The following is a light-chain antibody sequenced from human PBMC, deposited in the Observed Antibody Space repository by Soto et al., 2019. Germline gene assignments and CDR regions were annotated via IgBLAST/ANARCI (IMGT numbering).Light chain of an antibody. V-gene: IGKV3-20*01. Sequence: VLTQSPGTLSLSPGERASLSCRASQSVSSSFLAWYQQTPGQAPRLLIYDASSRATGIPDRFSGSGSGTDFTFTISRLEPEDFAVYYCQQYGASPRTFGQGTKVDIK. J-gene: IGKJ1*01. CDR2: DAS. CDR1: QSVSSSF. CDR3: QQYGASPRT.